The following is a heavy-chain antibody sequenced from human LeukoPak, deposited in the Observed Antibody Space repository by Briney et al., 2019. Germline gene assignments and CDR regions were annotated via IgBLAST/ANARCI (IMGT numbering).Heavy chain of an antibody. V-gene: IGHV4-4*02. D-gene: IGHD3-3*01. Sequence: KSSGTLSLTCAVSGGSISSSNWWSWVRQPPGKGLEWIGEIYHSGSTNYNPSLKSRVTISLDTSKNHFSLKLTSVTAADTAMYYCARVYDFWSGYFYYYYMDVWGKGTTVTVSS. CDR1: GGSISSSNW. CDR3: ARVYDFWSGYFYYYYMDV. J-gene: IGHJ6*03. CDR2: IYHSGST.